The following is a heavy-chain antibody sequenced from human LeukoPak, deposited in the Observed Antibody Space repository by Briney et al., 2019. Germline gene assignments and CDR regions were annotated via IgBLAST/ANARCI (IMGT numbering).Heavy chain of an antibody. D-gene: IGHD2-21*02. Sequence: GGSLRLSCAASGFTFSSYWMHWVRQAPGKGLVWVSRINTDGSYTSYADSVKGRFTISRDNAKNMLYLQMNSLRAEDTAVYYCARAPYCGGDCYLYYFDYWGQGTLVTVSS. V-gene: IGHV3-74*01. CDR3: ARAPYCGGDCYLYYFDY. CDR1: GFTFSSYW. CDR2: INTDGSYT. J-gene: IGHJ4*02.